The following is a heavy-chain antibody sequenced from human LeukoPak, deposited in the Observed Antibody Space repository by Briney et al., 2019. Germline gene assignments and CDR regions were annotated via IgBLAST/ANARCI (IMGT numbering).Heavy chain of an antibody. CDR3: ARHAGFGTDY. Sequence: SETLSLTRTVSGGFISSSSYYWGWIRQPPGKGLEWIGSIYYSGSTYYNLSLKSRVTISVDMSKNQFSLKLSSVTAADTAVYYCARHAGFGTDYWGQGTLVAVSS. CDR1: GGFISSSSYY. J-gene: IGHJ4*02. CDR2: IYYSGST. D-gene: IGHD3-10*01. V-gene: IGHV4-39*01.